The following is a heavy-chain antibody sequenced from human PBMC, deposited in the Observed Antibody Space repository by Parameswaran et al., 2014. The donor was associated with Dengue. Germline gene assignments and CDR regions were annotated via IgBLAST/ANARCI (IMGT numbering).Heavy chain of an antibody. CDR3: AKDQSLSSGYANPVDY. CDR2: ISGSGGST. J-gene: IGHJ4*02. Sequence: VRQMPGKGLEWVSAISGSGGSTYYADSVKGRFTISRDNSKNTLYLQMNSLRAEDTAVYYCAKDQSLSSGYANPVDYWGQGTLAPSPQ. D-gene: IGHD3-22*01. V-gene: IGHV3-23*01.